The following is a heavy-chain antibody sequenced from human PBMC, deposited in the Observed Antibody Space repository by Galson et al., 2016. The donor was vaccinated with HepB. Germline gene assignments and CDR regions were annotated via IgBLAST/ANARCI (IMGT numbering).Heavy chain of an antibody. D-gene: IGHD3-22*01. Sequence: SLRLSCAASGFAFDDNAMHWVRQAPGKGLEWVANINQDGSEKNYVDSGKGRFTNSRDNAKNSLYLQMYSLKAEVTAGYYCARETGYYYDSRGYYSNNWFDPWGQGTLVTVSS. CDR1: GFAFDDNA. CDR3: ARETGYYYDSRGYYSNNWFDP. J-gene: IGHJ5*02. CDR2: INQDGSEK. V-gene: IGHV3-7*01.